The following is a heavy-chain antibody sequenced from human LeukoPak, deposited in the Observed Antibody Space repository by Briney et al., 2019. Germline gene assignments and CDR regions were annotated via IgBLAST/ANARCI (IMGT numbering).Heavy chain of an antibody. V-gene: IGHV1-18*01. CDR3: ARDSSGYPGGFEAFDI. J-gene: IGHJ4*02. CDR2: ISAYNGDT. CDR1: GYTLTELS. D-gene: IGHD3-22*01. Sequence: ASVKVSCKVSGYTLTELSMHWVRQAPGQGLEWMGWISAYNGDTNYAQKFQGRVTMTTDTSTSTAYMELRSLRSDDTAVYYCARDSSGYPGGFEAFDIWGQGTLVTVSS.